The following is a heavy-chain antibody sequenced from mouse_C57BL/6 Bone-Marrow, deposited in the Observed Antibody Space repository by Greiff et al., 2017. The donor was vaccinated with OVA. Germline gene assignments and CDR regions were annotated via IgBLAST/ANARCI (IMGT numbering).Heavy chain of an antibody. J-gene: IGHJ2*01. Sequence: VQLQQPGAELVKPGASVKLSCKASGYTFTSYWMHWVKQRPGQGLEWIGMIHPNSGSTNYNEKFKSKATLTVDKSSSTAYMQLSSLTSEDSAVYYCARKGGNSKGLDYWGQGTTLTVSS. CDR2: IHPNSGST. CDR3: ARKGGNSKGLDY. D-gene: IGHD1-1*01. CDR1: GYTFTSYW. V-gene: IGHV1-64*01.